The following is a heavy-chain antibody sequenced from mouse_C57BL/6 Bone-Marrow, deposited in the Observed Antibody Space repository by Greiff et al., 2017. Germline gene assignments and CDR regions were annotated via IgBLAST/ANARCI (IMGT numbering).Heavy chain of an antibody. Sequence: QVQLQQSGAELVKPGASVKISCKASGYAFSSYWMNWVKQRPGKGLEWIGQIYPGDGDTNYNGKFKGKATLTADKSSSTAYMQLSSLTSEDSAVYFCLIYYDYEGYFDIWGTGTTVTVSS. D-gene: IGHD2-4*01. J-gene: IGHJ1*03. CDR1: GYAFSSYW. V-gene: IGHV1-80*01. CDR3: LIYYDYEGYFDI. CDR2: IYPGDGDT.